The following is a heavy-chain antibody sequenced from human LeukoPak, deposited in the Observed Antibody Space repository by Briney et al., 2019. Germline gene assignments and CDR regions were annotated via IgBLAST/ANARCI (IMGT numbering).Heavy chain of an antibody. CDR1: SGSIGSSSNY. V-gene: IGHV4-39*01. CDR3: ARASFNVVFGNWFDP. D-gene: IGHD2-8*01. CDR2: VYYSGST. J-gene: IGHJ5*02. Sequence: PSETMSLTCTVSSGSIGSSSNYWGWIRQAPGKGLEWIGNVYYSGSTFYNPTLKSRVTISVDTSKNQFSLKLRSVTAANTAIYYCARASFNVVFGNWFDPWGQGTLVTVSS.